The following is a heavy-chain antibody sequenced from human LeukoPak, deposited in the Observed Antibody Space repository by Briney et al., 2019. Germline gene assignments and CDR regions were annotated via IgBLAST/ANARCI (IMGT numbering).Heavy chain of an antibody. CDR2: INHSGST. D-gene: IGHD4-23*01. V-gene: IGHV4-34*01. CDR1: GGSFSGYY. Sequence: SETLSLTCAVYGGSFSGYYWSWIRQPPGKGLEWIGEINHSGSTNYNPSLKSRVTISVDTSKNQFSLKLSSVTAADTAVYYCARGRGVVRGRYYYYYMDVWGKGTTLTVSS. CDR3: ARGRGVVRGRYYYYYMDV. J-gene: IGHJ6*03.